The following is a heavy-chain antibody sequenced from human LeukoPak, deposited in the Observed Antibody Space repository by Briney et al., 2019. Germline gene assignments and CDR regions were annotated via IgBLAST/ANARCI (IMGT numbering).Heavy chain of an antibody. CDR2: SSAFNGNT. Sequence: GASVKVSCKASGYTFTSYGISWVRQAPGQGLEWMGWSSAFNGNTNYEQKFQDRVTMTTDTSTSTAYMELRSLRSDDTAVYYCARAGYCSGGSCFSRWFDPWGQGTLVTVSS. J-gene: IGHJ5*02. D-gene: IGHD2-15*01. V-gene: IGHV1-18*01. CDR1: GYTFTSYG. CDR3: ARAGYCSGGSCFSRWFDP.